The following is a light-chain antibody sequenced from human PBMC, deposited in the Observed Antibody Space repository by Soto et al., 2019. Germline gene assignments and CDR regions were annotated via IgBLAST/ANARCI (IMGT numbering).Light chain of an antibody. CDR3: LQSSRYPWT. CDR2: GAF. CDR1: QVIGNY. V-gene: IGKV1-17*03. Sequence: DIQMTQSPSSLSASVGDRVTITCRASQVIGNYLAWFQQKPGKVPKRLIYGAFSLQSGVPSRFSGSGSGTEFTLTISSLQPEDFGTYYCLQSSRYPWTFGQGTKVDI. J-gene: IGKJ1*01.